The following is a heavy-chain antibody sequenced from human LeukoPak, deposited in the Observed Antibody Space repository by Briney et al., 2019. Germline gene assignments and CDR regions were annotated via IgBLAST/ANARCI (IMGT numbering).Heavy chain of an antibody. D-gene: IGHD1-26*01. J-gene: IGHJ4*02. CDR3: AKEAGRVAANPPDY. V-gene: IGHV3-30*18. CDR2: ISYDGSNK. CDR1: GFTFSSYG. Sequence: GRSLRLSCAASGFTFSSYGMHWVRQAPGKGLEWVAVISYDGSNKYYADSVKGRFTISRDNSKNTLYLQMNSLRAEDTAVYYCAKEAGRVAANPPDYWGQGTLVTVSS.